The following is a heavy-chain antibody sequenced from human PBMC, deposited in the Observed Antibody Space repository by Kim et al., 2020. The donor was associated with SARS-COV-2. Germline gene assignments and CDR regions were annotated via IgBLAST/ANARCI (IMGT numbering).Heavy chain of an antibody. V-gene: IGHV4-39*07. CDR3: ARDLPGIKDI. D-gene: IGHD3-10*01. CDR2: IYYSGST. Sequence: SETLSLTCTVSGGSISSSSYYWGWIRQPPGKGLEWIGSIYYSGSTYYNPSLKSRVTISVDTSKNQFSLKLSSVTAADTAVYYCARDLPGIKDIWGQGTMVTVSS. J-gene: IGHJ3*02. CDR1: GGSISSSSYY.